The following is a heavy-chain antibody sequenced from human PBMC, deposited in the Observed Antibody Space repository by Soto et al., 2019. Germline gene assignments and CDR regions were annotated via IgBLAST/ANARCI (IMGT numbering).Heavy chain of an antibody. D-gene: IGHD3-10*01. V-gene: IGHV4-31*03. CDR3: AREQWFGESSIPDY. CDR2: IYYSGGT. Sequence: QVQLQESGPGLVKPSQTLSLTCTVSGGSISSGGSYWSWIRQHPEKGLEWIGYIYYSGGTYYNPSLKSRVTISVDTSKNQCSLKLSSETAADTAVYYCAREQWFGESSIPDYWGQGTLVTVSS. CDR1: GGSISSGGSY. J-gene: IGHJ4*02.